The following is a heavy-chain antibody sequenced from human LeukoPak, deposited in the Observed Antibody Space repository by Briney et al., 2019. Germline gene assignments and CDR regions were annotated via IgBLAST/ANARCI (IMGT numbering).Heavy chain of an antibody. J-gene: IGHJ1*01. D-gene: IGHD6-19*01. CDR2: IYTSGST. CDR3: ARPYSSGWNHMADFQY. Sequence: SETLSLTCTVSGGSISSGSYYWSWIRQPAGKGLEWIGRIYTSGSTNYNPSLKSRVTISVDTSKNQFSLKLSSVTAADTAVYYCARPYSSGWNHMADFQYWGQGTLVTVSS. V-gene: IGHV4-61*02. CDR1: GGSISSGSYY.